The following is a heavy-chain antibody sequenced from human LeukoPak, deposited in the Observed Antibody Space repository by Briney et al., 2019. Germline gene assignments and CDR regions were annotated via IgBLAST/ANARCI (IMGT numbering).Heavy chain of an antibody. CDR1: GFTFSSYS. Sequence: GGSLRLSCAASGFTFSSYSMNWVRQAPGKGLEWVSSISSSSSYIYYADSVKGRFTISRDNAKNSLYLQVNSLRAEDTAVYYCARDSLYGSGSYYNVVYWGQGTLVTVSS. D-gene: IGHD3-10*01. J-gene: IGHJ4*02. CDR2: ISSSSSYI. CDR3: ARDSLYGSGSYYNVVY. V-gene: IGHV3-21*01.